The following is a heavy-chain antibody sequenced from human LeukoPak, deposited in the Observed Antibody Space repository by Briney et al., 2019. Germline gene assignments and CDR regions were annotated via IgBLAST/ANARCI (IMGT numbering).Heavy chain of an antibody. CDR2: IIPIFGTA. V-gene: IGHV1-69*13. J-gene: IGHJ6*03. D-gene: IGHD5-24*01. CDR1: GYTFTSYG. CDR3: ARADHGYNYINDYYYYMDV. Sequence: SVKVSCKASGYTFTSYGISWVRQAPGQGLEWMGGIIPIFGTANYAQKFQGRVTITADESTSTAYMELSSLRSEDTAVYYCARADHGYNYINDYYYYMDVWGKGTTVTISS.